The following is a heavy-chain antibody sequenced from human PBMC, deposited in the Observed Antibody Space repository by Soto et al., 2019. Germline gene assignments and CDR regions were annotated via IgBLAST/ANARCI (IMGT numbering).Heavy chain of an antibody. CDR2: TIPVFNTA. Sequence: QVQLEQSGAEVKKPGSSVKISCQASGGTLRDHGVSWLRQAPGQGLEWVGGTIPVFNTAKYAPKFQGRVTIAADKSTNIAYMELGSLRSDDTAFYYCARGVYGSGNYYTGPSAFDIWGQGTLVIVSS. V-gene: IGHV1-69*06. D-gene: IGHD3-10*01. CDR1: GGTLRDHG. J-gene: IGHJ3*02. CDR3: ARGVYGSGNYYTGPSAFDI.